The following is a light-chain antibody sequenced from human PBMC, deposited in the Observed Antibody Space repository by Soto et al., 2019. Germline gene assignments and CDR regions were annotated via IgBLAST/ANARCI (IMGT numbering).Light chain of an antibody. V-gene: IGKV3-20*01. CDR3: QQYGSSPLN. CDR1: QSVSSNY. CDR2: GAS. Sequence: EIVLTQSPGILSLSPGERATLSCRASQSVSSNYLAWYQQRPGQAPRLLIYGASSRATGIPDRFSGSGSGTDFTLTISRLEPEDFAVHYCQQYGSSPLNFGGGTKVEI. J-gene: IGKJ4*01.